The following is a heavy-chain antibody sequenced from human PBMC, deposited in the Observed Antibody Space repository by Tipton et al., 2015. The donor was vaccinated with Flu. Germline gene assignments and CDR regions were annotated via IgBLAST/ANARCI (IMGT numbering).Heavy chain of an antibody. CDR2: IYNNQYT. CDR1: GGSFSGYY. V-gene: IGHV4-34*01. Sequence: TLSLTCAVFGGSFSGYYWTWIRHTPGEGLEWIGYIYNNQYTKYNPSLKSRITVSVDPSMSQFSLRLTSVTAADTAVYYCARRDFSNYVSDPKNWFDPWGQGTLVTVSS. D-gene: IGHD4-11*01. CDR3: ARRDFSNYVSDPKNWFDP. J-gene: IGHJ5*02.